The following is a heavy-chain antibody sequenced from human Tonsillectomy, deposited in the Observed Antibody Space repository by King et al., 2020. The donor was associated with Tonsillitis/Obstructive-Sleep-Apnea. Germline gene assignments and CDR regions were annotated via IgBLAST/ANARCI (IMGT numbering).Heavy chain of an antibody. CDR2: INGGNGNT. D-gene: IGHD2-8*02. V-gene: IGHV1-3*01. CDR3: ARDWWGFDY. CDR1: GYTFSGYA. J-gene: IGHJ4*02. Sequence: VKLVQSGAEVKKPGASVKVSCKASGYTFSGYAMNWVRQAPGQGLEWMGWINGGNGNTKYSQKFQGRVAITRDISASTAYMELSSLTSEDTAVYYCARDWWGFDYWGQGTLVTVSS.